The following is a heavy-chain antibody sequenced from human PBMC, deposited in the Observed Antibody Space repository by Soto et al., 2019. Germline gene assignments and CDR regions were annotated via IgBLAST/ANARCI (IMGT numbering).Heavy chain of an antibody. V-gene: IGHV3-15*01. J-gene: IGHJ4*02. CDR2: IKSKTDGGTT. D-gene: IGHD4-17*01. CDR1: AFTFSNAW. Sequence: GGSLRLSCAASAFTFSNAWMSWVRHAPGKGREWVGRIKSKTDGGTTDYAAPVKGRLTISRDDSKNTLYLQMNSLKTEDTAVYYCTVNGYGGYELLQFDYWGQGTLVTVSS. CDR3: TVNGYGGYELLQFDY.